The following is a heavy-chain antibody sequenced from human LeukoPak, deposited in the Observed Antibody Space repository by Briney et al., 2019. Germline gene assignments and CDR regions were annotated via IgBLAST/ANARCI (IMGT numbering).Heavy chain of an antibody. V-gene: IGHV3-23*01. CDR3: AKIESDPVQDDAFDI. D-gene: IGHD1-1*01. CDR2: ISGSGGST. Sequence: RQXXXXGLXWVSAISGSGGSTYYADSVRGRFTISRDNSKNTLYLQMNSLRAEDTAVYYCAKIESDPVQDDAFDIWGQGTMVTVSS. J-gene: IGHJ3*02.